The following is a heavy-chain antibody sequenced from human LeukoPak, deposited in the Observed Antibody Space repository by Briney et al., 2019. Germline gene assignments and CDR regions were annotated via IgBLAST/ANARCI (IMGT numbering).Heavy chain of an antibody. CDR1: GYTFTSYD. J-gene: IGHJ3*02. CDR3: ARDHDILDAFDI. D-gene: IGHD3-9*01. CDR2: MNPNSGNT. V-gene: IGHV1-8*03. Sequence: GASVKVSCKASGYTFTSYDINWVRQATGQGLEWMGWMNPNSGNTGYAQKFQGRVTITRNTPISTAYMELSSLRSEDTAVYYCARDHDILDAFDIWGQGTMVTVSS.